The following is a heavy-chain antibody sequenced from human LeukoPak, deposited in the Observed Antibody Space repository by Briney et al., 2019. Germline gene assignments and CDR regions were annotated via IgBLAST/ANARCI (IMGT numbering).Heavy chain of an antibody. CDR2: ISGSGGST. CDR1: GFTFSSYA. Sequence: GGSLRLSCAASGFTFSSYAMSWVRQAPGKGLEWVSDISGSGGSTYYADSVKGRFTISRDNSKNTLYLQMNSLRAEDTAVYYCAKDGLGIWSRGYFDYWGQGTLVTVSS. J-gene: IGHJ4*02. V-gene: IGHV3-23*01. D-gene: IGHD7-27*01. CDR3: AKDGLGIWSRGYFDY.